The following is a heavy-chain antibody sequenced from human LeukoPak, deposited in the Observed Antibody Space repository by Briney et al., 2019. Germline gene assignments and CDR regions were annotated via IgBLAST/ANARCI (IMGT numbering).Heavy chain of an antibody. V-gene: IGHV3-30*18. CDR1: GFTFSSYG. Sequence: PGRSLRLSCAASGFTFSSYGIHWVRQAPGKGLEWVAVISYDGSNKYYADSVKGRFTISRDNSKNTLYLKMNSLRGEDTAVYYCAKGRLRGDYFDYWGQGTLVTVSS. CDR2: ISYDGSNK. D-gene: IGHD4-17*01. CDR3: AKGRLRGDYFDY. J-gene: IGHJ4*02.